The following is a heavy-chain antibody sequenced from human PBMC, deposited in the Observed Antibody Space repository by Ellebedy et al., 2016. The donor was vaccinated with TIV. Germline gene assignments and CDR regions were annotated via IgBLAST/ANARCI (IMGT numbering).Heavy chain of an antibody. CDR1: GFTFSSYA. CDR3: AKAPTAIFAHFYYYYYYMDV. J-gene: IGHJ6*03. CDR2: ISGSGGST. D-gene: IGHD2-21*02. V-gene: IGHV3-23*01. Sequence: GGSLRLSXAASGFTFSSYAMSWVRQAPGRRQEWVSAISGSGGSTHYVDSVRGRFTISRDNSKNTLYLQMTSLRAEDTAVYYCAKAPTAIFAHFYYYYYYMDVWGKGTTVTVSS.